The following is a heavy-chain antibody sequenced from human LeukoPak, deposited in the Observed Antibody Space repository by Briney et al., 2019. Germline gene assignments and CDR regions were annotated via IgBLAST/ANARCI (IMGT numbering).Heavy chain of an antibody. Sequence: QPGRSLRLSCRTAGFIFGDYAMSWVRQAPGKGLEWVGFIRSKTYGGTTEYDAPVKDRFTISRDDSKSIAYLQMNSLKTEDTGVYYCTKVEWELPRNWGQGTLVTVSS. CDR2: IRSKTYGGTT. J-gene: IGHJ4*02. CDR3: TKVEWELPRN. D-gene: IGHD1-26*01. V-gene: IGHV3-49*04. CDR1: GFIFGDYA.